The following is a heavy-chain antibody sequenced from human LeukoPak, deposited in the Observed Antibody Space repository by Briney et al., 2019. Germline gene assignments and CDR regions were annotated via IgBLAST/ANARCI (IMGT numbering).Heavy chain of an antibody. J-gene: IGHJ4*02. CDR2: IILIFGTA. Sequence: SVKVSCKASGGTFSSYGISWVRQAPGQGLEWMGGIILIFGTANYGQKFQGRVTIPADESTSTAYMELSSLRSEDTAVYYCASGVYYDSSGYSFEYWGQGTLVTVSS. D-gene: IGHD3-22*01. CDR1: GGTFSSYG. V-gene: IGHV1-69*13. CDR3: ASGVYYDSSGYSFEY.